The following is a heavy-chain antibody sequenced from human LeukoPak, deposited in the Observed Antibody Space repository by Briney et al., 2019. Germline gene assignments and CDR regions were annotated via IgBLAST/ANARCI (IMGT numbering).Heavy chain of an antibody. Sequence: TSEILSLTCTVSGGSITSYYWSWIRQPPGQGLEWIGYIYYTGSPNYNPSLKSRVTISVDTPNNQFSLKLSSVTAADTAVYYCARYILTRGEFDSWVQGTLVSVSS. V-gene: IGHV4-59*08. CDR3: ARYILTRGEFDS. J-gene: IGHJ4*02. CDR1: GGSITSYY. D-gene: IGHD3-9*01. CDR2: IYYTGSP.